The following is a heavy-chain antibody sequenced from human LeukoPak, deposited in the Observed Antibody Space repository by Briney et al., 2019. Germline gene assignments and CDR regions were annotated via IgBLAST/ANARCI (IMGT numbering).Heavy chain of an antibody. J-gene: IGHJ4*02. V-gene: IGHV3-20*04. CDR2: INWGGGRT. CDR1: GFTFDDYA. CDR3: ARVIYSGWEGELSD. D-gene: IGHD6-19*01. Sequence: PGGSLRLSCAASGFTFDDYAMNWVRQAPGKGLEWVSGINWGGGRTDYADSVKGRFTISRDNAKNTLYLQMNSLRAEDTAVYYCARVIYSGWEGELSDWGQGTLVTVSS.